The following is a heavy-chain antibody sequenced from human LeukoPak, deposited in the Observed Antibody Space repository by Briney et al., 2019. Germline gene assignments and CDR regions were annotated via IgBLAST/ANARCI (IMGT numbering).Heavy chain of an antibody. J-gene: IGHJ4*02. CDR3: ANGGTLTPCAY. CDR1: GFTFSSYA. Sequence: GGSLRLSCAASGFTFSSYAMSWVRQAPGKVLEWVSAISGSGGSTYYADSVKGRFTISRDNSKNTLYLQMNSLRAEDTAVYYCANGGTLTPCAYWGQGTLVTVSS. V-gene: IGHV3-23*01. CDR2: ISGSGGST. D-gene: IGHD1-1*01.